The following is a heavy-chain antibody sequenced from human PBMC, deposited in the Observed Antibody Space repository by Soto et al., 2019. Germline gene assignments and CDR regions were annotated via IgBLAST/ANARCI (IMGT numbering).Heavy chain of an antibody. D-gene: IGHD1-26*01. J-gene: IGHJ5*02. V-gene: IGHV4-59*01. Sequence: QVQLQASGPGLVKVSETLSLTCTVSGGSITSYYWSWIRQPPGKGLEWVADIDYSGRTNYNPSLKSRLTIAVDTSKNQLSLKVRSVTAADTAVYYCAREIRIVGVTGWFDPWGQGTLVTVSS. CDR3: AREIRIVGVTGWFDP. CDR1: GGSITSYY. CDR2: IDYSGRT.